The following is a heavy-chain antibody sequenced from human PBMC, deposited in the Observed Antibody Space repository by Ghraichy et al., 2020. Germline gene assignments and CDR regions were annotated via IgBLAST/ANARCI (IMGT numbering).Heavy chain of an antibody. Sequence: SETLSLTCAVSGYSIRSGYYWAWIRQPPGKGLELIGTVYYSGSTYYNPSLKSRVTMSVDTSKNQFSLRLSSLTAADTAVYYCARASRSVYGNYTRDYWGQGTLVTVSS. V-gene: IGHV4-38-2*01. J-gene: IGHJ4*02. CDR3: ARASRSVYGNYTRDY. CDR2: VYYSGST. D-gene: IGHD4-17*01. CDR1: GYSIRSGYY.